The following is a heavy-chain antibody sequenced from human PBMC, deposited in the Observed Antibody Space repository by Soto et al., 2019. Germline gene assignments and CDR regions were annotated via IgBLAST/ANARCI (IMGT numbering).Heavy chain of an antibody. D-gene: IGHD1-1*01. CDR3: VRDNNWSFDY. J-gene: IGHJ4*02. Sequence: GESLKISCAASGFIFSSHWMHWVRQAPGKGLVGVSHIGPDGSNIWEADSVQGRFTISRDNARNRLYLQMNSLRDEDTAIYYCVRDNNWSFDYWGQGIQVTVSS. V-gene: IGHV3-74*01. CDR2: IGPDGSNI. CDR1: GFIFSSHW.